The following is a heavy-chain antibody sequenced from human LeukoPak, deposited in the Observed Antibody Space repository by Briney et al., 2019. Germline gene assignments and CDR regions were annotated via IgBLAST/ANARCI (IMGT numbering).Heavy chain of an antibody. Sequence: PGGSLRLSCAASGFTFSSYGMHWVRQAPGKGLEWVAFIRYDGSNKYYADSVKGRFTISRDNSKNSLYLQMNSLRAEDTALYYCAKVPRYSGYLGHFDYWGQGTLVTVSS. V-gene: IGHV3-30*02. CDR2: IRYDGSNK. CDR1: GFTFSSYG. CDR3: AKVPRYSGYLGHFDY. J-gene: IGHJ4*02. D-gene: IGHD5-12*01.